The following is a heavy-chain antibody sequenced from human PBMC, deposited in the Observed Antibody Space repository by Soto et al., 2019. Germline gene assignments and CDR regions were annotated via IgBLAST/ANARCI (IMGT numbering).Heavy chain of an antibody. Sequence: GGSLRLSCAASGFTFDDYGMSWVRQAPGKGLEWVSGINWNGGSTGYADSVKGRFTISRDNAKNSLYLQMNSLRAEDTALYHCARVGEHYGDYVGAFDIWGQGTMVTVSS. CDR3: ARVGEHYGDYVGAFDI. D-gene: IGHD4-17*01. V-gene: IGHV3-20*01. CDR2: INWNGGST. CDR1: GFTFDDYG. J-gene: IGHJ3*02.